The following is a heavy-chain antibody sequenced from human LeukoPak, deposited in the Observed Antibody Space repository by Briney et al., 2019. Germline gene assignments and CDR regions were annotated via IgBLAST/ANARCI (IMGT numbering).Heavy chain of an antibody. D-gene: IGHD1-26*01. Sequence: PSETLSLTCTVSGGSINNYYWSWIRQPPGKEMEWIGYIYYNGTTNYNPSLKSRVTISKDTSKNQFSLKLRSVAAADTAVYYCARGAGAMDYWGQGTLVTVSS. CDR3: ARGAGAMDY. J-gene: IGHJ4*02. CDR1: GGSINNYY. CDR2: IYYNGTT. V-gene: IGHV4-59*01.